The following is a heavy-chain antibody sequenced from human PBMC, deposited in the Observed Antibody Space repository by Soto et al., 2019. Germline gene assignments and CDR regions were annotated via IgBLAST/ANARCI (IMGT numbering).Heavy chain of an antibody. CDR1: GDSVSSNSSA. Sequence: SQTLSLTFAISGDSVSSNSSAWNWIRQSPSRGLEWLGRTYYRSKWYHDYAVSVKSRITINPDTSKNQFSLQLNSVTPEDTAVYYCARDPNPEYSSSNYYGMDVWGQGTTVTV. CDR3: ARDPNPEYSSSNYYGMDV. CDR2: TYYRSKWYH. V-gene: IGHV6-1*01. D-gene: IGHD6-6*01. J-gene: IGHJ6*02.